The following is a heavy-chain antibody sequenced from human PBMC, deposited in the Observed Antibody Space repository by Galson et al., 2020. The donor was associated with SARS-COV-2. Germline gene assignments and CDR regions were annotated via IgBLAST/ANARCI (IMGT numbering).Heavy chain of an antibody. J-gene: IGHJ4*02. Sequence: GESLKISCAAPGFSFSDYWMHWVRQAPGKGLVWVSRINTYGNSTNYADSVRGRFTVSRDNAKNMLYLQMNSLRAEGTAVYYCGRHSSGDYWGQGTLVTVSS. CDR3: GRHSSGDY. CDR2: INTYGNST. CDR1: GFSFSDYW. D-gene: IGHD3-22*01. V-gene: IGHV3-74*01.